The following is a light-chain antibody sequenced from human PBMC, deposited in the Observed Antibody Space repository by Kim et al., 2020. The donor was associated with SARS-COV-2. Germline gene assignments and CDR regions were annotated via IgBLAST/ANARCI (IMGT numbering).Light chain of an antibody. J-gene: IGKJ1*01. Sequence: ASVVDNVTITCRSSQGISNYLAWFQQIPAHSPKGLIHAASSLPSGVPSMFSGSGSGTEYSISVSSLHPEDFATYYCLQHNSYSWSFCQGTKVDIK. CDR2: AAS. V-gene: IGKV1-17*03. CDR3: LQHNSYSWS. CDR1: QGISNY.